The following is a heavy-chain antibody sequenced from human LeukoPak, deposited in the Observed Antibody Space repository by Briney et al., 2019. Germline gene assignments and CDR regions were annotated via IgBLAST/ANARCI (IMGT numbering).Heavy chain of an antibody. CDR3: ARAGVTMIRGVITEYRGDV. J-gene: IGHJ6*02. D-gene: IGHD3-10*01. CDR1: GGSVSSGDYY. CDR2: IFYSGST. V-gene: IGHV4-31*03. Sequence: SQTLSLTCTVSGGSVSSGDYYWSWIRQHPGKGLQWIGHIFYSGSTHYNPSLKSRLNISIDTSKNQFSLRLSSVAAADTAVYYCARAGVTMIRGVITEYRGDVWGQGTTVTVSS.